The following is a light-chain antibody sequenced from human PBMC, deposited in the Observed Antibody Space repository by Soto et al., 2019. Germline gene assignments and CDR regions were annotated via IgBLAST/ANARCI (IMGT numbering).Light chain of an antibody. Sequence: QSALTQPASASGSPGQSSTISCTGTSSDVGGYNYVSWYQQHPGKAPKLMIYDVSNRPSGVSNRFSGSKSGNTASLTISGLQAEDEADYYCSSYTSSSTLYVFGTGTKLTVL. J-gene: IGLJ1*01. V-gene: IGLV2-14*01. CDR2: DVS. CDR1: SSDVGGYNY. CDR3: SSYTSSSTLYV.